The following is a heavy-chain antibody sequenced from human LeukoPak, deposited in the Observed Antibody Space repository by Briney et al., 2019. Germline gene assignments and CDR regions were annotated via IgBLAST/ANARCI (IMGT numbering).Heavy chain of an antibody. CDR2: ISGSGGST. Sequence: GGSLRLSCAASGFTFSSYGMSWVRQAPGEGLEWVSSISGSGGSTYYADSVKGRFTISRDSSKNTVYLQMNGLRAEDTAVYYCAKGSNSGRTYYYYYMDVWGKGTTVTVSS. D-gene: IGHD6-19*01. CDR1: GFTFSSYG. J-gene: IGHJ6*03. V-gene: IGHV3-23*01. CDR3: AKGSNSGRTYYYYYMDV.